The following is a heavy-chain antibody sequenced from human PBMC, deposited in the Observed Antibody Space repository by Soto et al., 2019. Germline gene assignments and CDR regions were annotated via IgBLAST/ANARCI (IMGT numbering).Heavy chain of an antibody. CDR2: IKQDGSEK. CDR3: GRTTFPPSYSSGWYPDS. J-gene: IGHJ4*02. CDR1: GFTFSSYW. D-gene: IGHD6-19*01. V-gene: IGHV3-7*03. Sequence: GGSLRLSCAASGFTFSSYWMSWVRQAPGKGLEWVANIKQDGSEKYYVDSVKGRFTISRDNAKNSLYLQMNSLRAEDTAVYYCGRTTFPPSYSSGWYPDSWGQGTRVTVSS.